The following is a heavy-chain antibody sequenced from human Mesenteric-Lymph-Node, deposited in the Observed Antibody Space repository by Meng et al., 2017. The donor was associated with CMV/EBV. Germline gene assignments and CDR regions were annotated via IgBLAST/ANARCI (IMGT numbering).Heavy chain of an antibody. V-gene: IGHV4-39*01. J-gene: IGHJ5*02. CDR3: ARPFPSWQSPRLDPFGA. CDR2: VHYTGST. Sequence: QLHRRESGPGQVKPSETLSLTCTVSGDSISSFYYWGWIRQPPGRGLEWIGSVHYTGSTYYSPSLKSRVTVSVDTSKNQFSLRLTSVTAADTAVYYCARPFPSWQSPRLDPFGAWGQGTLVTVSS. D-gene: IGHD6-19*01. CDR1: GDSISSFYY.